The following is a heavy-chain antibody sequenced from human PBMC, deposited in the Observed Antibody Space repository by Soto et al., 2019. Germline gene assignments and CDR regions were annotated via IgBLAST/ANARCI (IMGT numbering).Heavy chain of an antibody. CDR3: AKATAGYCSGGSCPPAWVPFDY. CDR2: IRGSGGST. V-gene: IGHV3-23*01. Sequence: EVQLLESGGGLVRPGGSLRLSCAAYGFTFSSYAMSWVRQAPGKGLEWVSAIRGSGGSTYYADSVKGRFTISRDNSKNTLYLQMNSLRAEDTAVYYCAKATAGYCSGGSCPPAWVPFDYWGQGTLVTVSS. J-gene: IGHJ4*02. D-gene: IGHD2-15*01. CDR1: GFTFSSYA.